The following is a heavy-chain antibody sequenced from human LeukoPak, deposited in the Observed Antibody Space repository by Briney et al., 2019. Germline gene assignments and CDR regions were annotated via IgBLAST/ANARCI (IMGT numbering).Heavy chain of an antibody. J-gene: IGHJ4*02. V-gene: IGHV3-7*03. D-gene: IGHD3-3*01. CDR1: GFALSSHW. Sequence: PGGSLRLSCAVSGFALSSHWMTWVRQVPGRGPEWVANVNRDGSETYYLDSVKGRFTISRDNTKNSLYLQMNSLRVEDTAVFYCARDQYDTWSRRGNFDSWGQGTLVIVSS. CDR2: VNRDGSET. CDR3: ARDQYDTWSRRGNFDS.